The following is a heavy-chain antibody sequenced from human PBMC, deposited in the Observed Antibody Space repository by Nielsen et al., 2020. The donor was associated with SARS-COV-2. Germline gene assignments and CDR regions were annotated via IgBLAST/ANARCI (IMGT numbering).Heavy chain of an antibody. J-gene: IGHJ4*02. Sequence: SETLSLTCTVSGGSINSGGYYWSWIRQHPGKGLEWIGYIYASENTFYNPSLKSRVSISVDTTKNQFSLSLTSVTAADTAVYYCARDGGSSGYSLYYFDYWGQGTLVTVSS. CDR3: ARDGGSSGYSLYYFDY. CDR1: GGSINSGGYY. D-gene: IGHD3-22*01. V-gene: IGHV4-31*03. CDR2: IYASENT.